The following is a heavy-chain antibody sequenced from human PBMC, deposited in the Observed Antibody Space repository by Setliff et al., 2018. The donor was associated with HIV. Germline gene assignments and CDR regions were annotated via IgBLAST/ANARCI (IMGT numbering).Heavy chain of an antibody. CDR3: ARPTGYSSSWYPLDAFDI. CDR1: GFTVSSNY. D-gene: IGHD6-13*01. CDR2: IYRGGST. J-gene: IGHJ3*02. Sequence: GGSLRLSCAASGFTVSSNYMSWVRQAPGKGLEWVSIIYRGGSTYYADSVKARFTISRDNSKNSLYLQMNSLRAEDTAVYYCARPTGYSSSWYPLDAFDIWGQGTMVTVSS. V-gene: IGHV3-53*01.